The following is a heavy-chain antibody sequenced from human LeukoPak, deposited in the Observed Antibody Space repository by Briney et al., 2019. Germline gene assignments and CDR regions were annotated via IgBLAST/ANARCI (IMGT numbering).Heavy chain of an antibody. Sequence: PGGSLRLSCAASGFTFSNYAMHWVRQAPGKGLEWVALISYDARSKFYADSVKGRFTISRDNSKNTLYLQMNSLRAEDTAVYYCARAPGYGAAYYFDYWGQGTLVTVSS. V-gene: IGHV3-30*04. CDR1: GFTFSNYA. D-gene: IGHD1-1*01. CDR3: ARAPGYGAAYYFDY. J-gene: IGHJ4*02. CDR2: ISYDARSK.